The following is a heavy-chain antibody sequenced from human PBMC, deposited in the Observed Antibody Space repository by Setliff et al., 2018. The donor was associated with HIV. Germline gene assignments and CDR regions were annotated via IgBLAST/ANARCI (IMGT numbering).Heavy chain of an antibody. Sequence: HPGGSLRLSCAASGFTFSSYGMHWVRQAPGKGLEWVAIIWYDGSNKYYADSVKGRFTISRDNSKKTMYLEMNSLRAEDTAVYYCAKDDSRYDVWSGYYNPPGAFDIWGQGTVVTVSS. V-gene: IGHV3-33*06. CDR3: AKDDSRYDVWSGYYNPPGAFDI. CDR2: IWYDGSNK. J-gene: IGHJ3*02. D-gene: IGHD3-3*01. CDR1: GFTFSSYG.